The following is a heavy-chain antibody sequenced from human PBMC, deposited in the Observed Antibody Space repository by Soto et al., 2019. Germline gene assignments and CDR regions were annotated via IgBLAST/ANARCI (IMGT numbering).Heavy chain of an antibody. Sequence: SETLSLTCTVSGGSISSYYWSWIRQPPGKGLEWIGYIYYSGSTNYNPSLKSRVTISVDTSKNQFSLKLSSVTAADTAVYYCAKGRRYYGSGSYTPKYYFDYWGQGTLVTVSS. J-gene: IGHJ4*02. D-gene: IGHD3-10*01. CDR3: AKGRRYYGSGSYTPKYYFDY. CDR1: GGSISSYY. V-gene: IGHV4-59*01. CDR2: IYYSGST.